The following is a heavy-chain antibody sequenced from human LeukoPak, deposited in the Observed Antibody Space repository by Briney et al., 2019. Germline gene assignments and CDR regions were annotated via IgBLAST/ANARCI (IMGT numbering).Heavy chain of an antibody. CDR1: GYSFTSYW. D-gene: IGHD6-19*01. CDR2: IYPGDSDT. J-gene: IGHJ4*02. V-gene: IGHV5-51*01. CDR3: ARQGGIAVAGTNYFDY. Sequence: GASLKISCKGSGYSFTSYWIGWVRQMPGKGLEWMGIIYPGDSDTRYSPSFQGQVTISADKSISTAYLQWSSLKASDTAMYYCARQGGIAVAGTNYFDYWGQGTLVTVSS.